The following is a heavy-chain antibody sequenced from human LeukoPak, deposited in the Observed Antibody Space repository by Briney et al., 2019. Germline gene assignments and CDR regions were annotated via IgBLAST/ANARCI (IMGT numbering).Heavy chain of an antibody. CDR1: GFTFRNYS. D-gene: IGHD3-22*01. CDR2: IKQDGSEK. J-gene: IGHJ4*02. CDR3: AREAYYYDSSGYYFLMDY. Sequence: GGSLRLSCAASGFTFRNYSMSWVRQAPGKGLEWVANIKQDGSEKYYVDSVKGRFTISRDNAKNSLYLQMNSLRAEDTAVYYCAREAYYYDSSGYYFLMDYWGQGTLVTVSS. V-gene: IGHV3-7*01.